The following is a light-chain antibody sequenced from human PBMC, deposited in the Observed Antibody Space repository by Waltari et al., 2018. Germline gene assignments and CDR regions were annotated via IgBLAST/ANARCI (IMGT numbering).Light chain of an antibody. V-gene: IGLV4-69*01. Sequence: QLVLTQSPSASASLGASVKLTCTLSSGHSSNIIAWVQRQPEKGPRCLMTVNSDGSNPKGDEMPDRFSGSSSGAERYLTISSLQSEDEADYYCQTGGHGTWVFGGGTRLTVL. CDR3: QTGGHGTWV. J-gene: IGLJ3*02. CDR1: SGHSSNI. CDR2: VNSDGSN.